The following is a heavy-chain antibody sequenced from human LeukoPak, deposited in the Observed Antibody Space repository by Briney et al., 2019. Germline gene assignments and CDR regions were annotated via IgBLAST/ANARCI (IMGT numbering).Heavy chain of an antibody. CDR2: ISSSSSYI. J-gene: IGHJ4*02. D-gene: IGHD3-10*01. CDR1: GFTFSSYS. V-gene: IGHV3-21*01. Sequence: GGSLRLSCAASGFTFSSYSMNWVRQAPGKGLEWVSSISSSSSYIYYADSVKGRFTISRDNAKNSLYLQMNSLRAEDTAVHYCARGRFGEFLPFDYWGQGTLVTVSS. CDR3: ARGRFGEFLPFDY.